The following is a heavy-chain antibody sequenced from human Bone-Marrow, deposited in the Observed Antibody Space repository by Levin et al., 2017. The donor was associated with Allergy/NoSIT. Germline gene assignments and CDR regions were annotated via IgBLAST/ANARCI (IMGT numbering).Heavy chain of an antibody. J-gene: IGHJ4*02. CDR2: ISGSGGTT. V-gene: IGHV3-23*01. D-gene: IGHD3-10*01. CDR1: GFTFSSYA. CDR3: AKDIKGSTPRGYFDY. Sequence: LSLTCAASGFTFSSYAMTWVRQAPGKGLEWVSAISGSGGTTYYADSIKGRFTISRDNSKNTLYLQMISLRVDDTAVYYCAKDIKGSTPRGYFDYWGQGTLVTVSS.